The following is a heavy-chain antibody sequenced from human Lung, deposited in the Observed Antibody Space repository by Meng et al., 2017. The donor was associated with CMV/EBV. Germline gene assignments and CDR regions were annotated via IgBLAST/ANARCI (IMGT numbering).Heavy chain of an antibody. J-gene: IGHJ6*02. V-gene: IGHV3-21*06. D-gene: IGHD2-8*02. CDR1: GFTFSSYS. CDR3: ARDLLVESRNV. CDR2: ITSRGGYV. Sequence: GGSLRLXCAASGFTFSSYSMNWVRQAPGKGLEWVSSITSRGGYVYYADSVQGRFTVSRDNAKNSLWLQMNSLRAEDSAVYYCARDLLVESRNVWGQGTTVTVSS.